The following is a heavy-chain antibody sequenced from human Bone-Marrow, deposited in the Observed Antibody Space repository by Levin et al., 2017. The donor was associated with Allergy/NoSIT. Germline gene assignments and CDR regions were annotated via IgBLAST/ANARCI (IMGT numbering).Heavy chain of an antibody. CDR3: ARDRGYCTGDGCYSGGWGY. V-gene: IGHV3-20*04. CDR1: GFIVDDYG. Sequence: RPGGSLRLSCAASGFIVDDYGMSWVRQIPGKGLEWVAGTHWDGDNIAYADSVKGRFIISRDDAKNSLHLQMTSLRVEDTALYYCARDRGYCTGDGCYSGGWGYWGQGTLVTVSS. J-gene: IGHJ4*02. D-gene: IGHD2-15*01. CDR2: THWDGDNI.